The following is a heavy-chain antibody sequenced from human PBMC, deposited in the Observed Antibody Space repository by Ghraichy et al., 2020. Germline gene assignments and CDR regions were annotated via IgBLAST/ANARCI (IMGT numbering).Heavy chain of an antibody. V-gene: IGHV3-23*01. CDR1: GFTFSSHD. Sequence: GGSLRLSCAASGFTFSSHDMSWVRQAPGTGLECVSLINAGGGTIYYADSVKGRFTISRDNSKNTLFLQMNSLRAEDAAVYYCAREPIGGRSFDFWGRGTLVAVSS. CDR3: AREPIGGRSFDF. J-gene: IGHJ2*01. CDR2: INAGGGTI. D-gene: IGHD2-8*01.